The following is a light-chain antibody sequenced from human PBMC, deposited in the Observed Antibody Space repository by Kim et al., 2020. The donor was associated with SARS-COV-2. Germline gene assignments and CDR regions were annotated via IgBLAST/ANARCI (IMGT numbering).Light chain of an antibody. CDR2: AAS. CDR1: QGISNY. CDR3: QKYNSAPWT. Sequence: EIQMTQSPSSLSASVGDRVTITCRASQGISNYLAWYQQKPGKHPNLLIYAASTLQSGVPSRFSGSGSGTDFTLTISSLQREDVATYYCQKYNSAPWTFGQGTKVEIK. J-gene: IGKJ1*01. V-gene: IGKV1-27*01.